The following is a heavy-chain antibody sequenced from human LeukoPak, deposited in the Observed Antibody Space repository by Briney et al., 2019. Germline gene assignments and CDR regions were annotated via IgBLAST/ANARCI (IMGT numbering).Heavy chain of an antibody. Sequence: GGSLSLSCAASGFTFSSYAMHWVRQAPGKGLEYVSAISSNGGSTYYANSVKGRFTISRDNSKNTLYLQMGSLRAEDMAVYYCAREGGSFELYYYFDYWGQGTLVTVSS. CDR3: AREGGSFELYYYFDY. V-gene: IGHV3-64*01. D-gene: IGHD1-26*01. CDR2: ISSNGGST. J-gene: IGHJ4*02. CDR1: GFTFSSYA.